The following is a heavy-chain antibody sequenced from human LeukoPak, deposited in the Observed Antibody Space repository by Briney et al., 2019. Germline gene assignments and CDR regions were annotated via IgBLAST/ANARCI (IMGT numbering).Heavy chain of an antibody. V-gene: IGHV3-7*01. Sequence: PGGSLRLSCAASGFTFGSYWMTWVRQAPGKGLEWVANIKEDGREKYYVDSVKGRFTISRDNAESSLYLQMNSLRAEDTALYYCATFSNYDPPFDYWGQGTLVTVSS. D-gene: IGHD4-11*01. CDR1: GFTFGSYW. J-gene: IGHJ4*02. CDR2: IKEDGREK. CDR3: ATFSNYDPPFDY.